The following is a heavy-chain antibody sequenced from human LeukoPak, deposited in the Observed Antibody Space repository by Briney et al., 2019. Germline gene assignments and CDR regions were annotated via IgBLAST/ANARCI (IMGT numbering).Heavy chain of an antibody. D-gene: IGHD3-22*01. V-gene: IGHV7-4-1*02. CDR3: ARTRDYYDSSGYSQVDY. J-gene: IGHJ4*02. Sequence: GSSVKVSCKASGGTFSSYAMNWVRQAPGQGLEWMGWINTNTGNPTYAQGFTGRFVFSLDTSVSTAYLQISSLKAEDTAVYYCARTRDYYDSSGYSQVDYWGQGTLVTVSS. CDR2: INTNTGNP. CDR1: GGTFSSYA.